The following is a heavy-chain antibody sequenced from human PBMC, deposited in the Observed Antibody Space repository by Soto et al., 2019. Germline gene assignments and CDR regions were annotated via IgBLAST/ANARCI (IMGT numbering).Heavy chain of an antibody. CDR2: IYYSGST. J-gene: IGHJ4*02. Sequence: PSETLSLTWTVSCRSIMSGDYYWSWIRQPPGKDLEWIGYIYYSGSTYYNPSLKSRVTISVDTSKNQFSLKLSSVTAADTAVYYCARDRGRSGSYYNPFDYWGQGTLVTVSS. V-gene: IGHV4-30-4*01. D-gene: IGHD3-10*01. CDR3: ARDRGRSGSYYNPFDY. CDR1: CRSIMSGDYY.